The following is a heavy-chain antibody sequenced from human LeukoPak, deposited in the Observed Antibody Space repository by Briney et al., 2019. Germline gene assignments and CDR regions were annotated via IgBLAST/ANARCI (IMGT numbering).Heavy chain of an antibody. CDR3: ARGVQWSPLPDY. V-gene: IGHV4-31*03. J-gene: IGHJ4*02. D-gene: IGHD2-15*01. CDR1: GGSISSGGYY. Sequence: SQTLSLTCTVSGGSISSGGYYWSWIRQHPGKGLEWIGYIYYSGSTYYNPSLKSRVTISVDTSKNQFSLKLSSVTAADTAVYYCARGVQWSPLPDYWGQGTLVTVSS. CDR2: IYYSGST.